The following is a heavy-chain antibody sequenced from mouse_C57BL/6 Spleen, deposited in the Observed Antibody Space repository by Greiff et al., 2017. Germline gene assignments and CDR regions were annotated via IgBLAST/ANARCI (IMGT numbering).Heavy chain of an antibody. CDR2: IDPETGGT. CDR1: GYTFTDYE. D-gene: IGHD1-1*01. CDR3: TRKATVVRGDFDY. J-gene: IGHJ2*01. Sequence: QVQLQQSGAELVRPGASVTLSCKASGYTFTDYEMHWVKQTPVHGLEWIGAIDPETGGTAYNQKFKGKAILTADKSSSTAYMELRSLTSEDSAVYYCTRKATVVRGDFDYWGQGTTLTVSS. V-gene: IGHV1-15*01.